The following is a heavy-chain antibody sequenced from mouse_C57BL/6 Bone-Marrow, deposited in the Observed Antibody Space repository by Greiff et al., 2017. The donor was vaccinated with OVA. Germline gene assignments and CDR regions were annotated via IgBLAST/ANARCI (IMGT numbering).Heavy chain of an antibody. Sequence: VQLQQSGPELVKPGASVKISCKASGYSFTSYYIHWVKQRPGQGLEWIGWIYPGSGNTKYNEKFKGKATLTADTSSSTAYMQLSSLTSEDSAVYYCARDYVYDRGDYWAQGTTLTVSS. CDR1: GYSFTSYY. J-gene: IGHJ2*01. V-gene: IGHV1-66*01. CDR2: IYPGSGNT. CDR3: ARDYVYDRGDY. D-gene: IGHD2-2*01.